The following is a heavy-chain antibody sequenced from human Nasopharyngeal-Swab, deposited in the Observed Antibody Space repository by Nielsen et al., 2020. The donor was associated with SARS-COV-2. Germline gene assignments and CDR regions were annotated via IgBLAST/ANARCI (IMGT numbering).Heavy chain of an antibody. J-gene: IGHJ6*02. CDR2: MNPNSGNT. V-gene: IGHV1-8*01. Sequence: ASVKVSCKASGYTFTSYDINWVRQATGQGLEWMGWMNPNSGNTGSAQKFQGRVTMTRNTSISTAYMELSSLRSEDTAVYYCARVISLFYDFWSGLGLGSSYYGMDVWGQGTTVTVSS. D-gene: IGHD3-3*01. CDR1: GYTFTSYD. CDR3: ARVISLFYDFWSGLGLGSSYYGMDV.